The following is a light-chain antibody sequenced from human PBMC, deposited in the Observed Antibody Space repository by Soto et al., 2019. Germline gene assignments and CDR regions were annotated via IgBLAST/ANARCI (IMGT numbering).Light chain of an antibody. J-gene: IGLJ2*01. V-gene: IGLV4-69*01. CDR2: LNSDGSP. CDR3: QTWGSGIVV. Sequence: QLVLTQSPSASASLGASVKLTCTLSSGHSNYAIAWHQQQSEKGPRYLMKLNSDGSPSKGDGIPDRFSGSSSGAERYLTISSLQSEDEADYYCQTWGSGIVVFGGGTKVTVL. CDR1: SGHSNYA.